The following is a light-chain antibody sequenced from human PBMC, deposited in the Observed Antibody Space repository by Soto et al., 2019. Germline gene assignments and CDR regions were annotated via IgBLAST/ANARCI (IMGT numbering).Light chain of an antibody. Sequence: QSALTQPPSASGSLGQSVTISCTGTTSDVGGYNYVSWHHQHPGKAPKVMIYEVTKRPPGVPDRFSGSKSGNTASLTVSGLQAGDEADYYCSSCAGGRNPVLLGGGTKVTVL. CDR1: TSDVGGYNY. V-gene: IGLV2-8*01. J-gene: IGLJ2*01. CDR2: EVT. CDR3: SSCAGGRNPVL.